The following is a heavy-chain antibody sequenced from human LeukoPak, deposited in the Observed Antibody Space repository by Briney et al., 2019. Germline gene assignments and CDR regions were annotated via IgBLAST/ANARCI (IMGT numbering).Heavy chain of an antibody. J-gene: IGHJ6*02. CDR2: IKQDGSEK. CDR3: ARGSIQLWFYYYYYYGMDV. Sequence: GGSLRLSCAASGFTFRSYWMSWVRQAPGKGREGVANIKQDGSEKYYVDSVKGRFPISRDNAKNSLYLQMNSLRAEDTAVYYCARGSIQLWFYYYYYYGMDVWGQGTTVTVSS. D-gene: IGHD5-18*01. CDR1: GFTFRSYW. V-gene: IGHV3-7*01.